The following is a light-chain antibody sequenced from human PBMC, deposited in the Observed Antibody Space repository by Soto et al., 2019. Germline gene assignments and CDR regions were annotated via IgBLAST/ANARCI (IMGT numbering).Light chain of an antibody. CDR1: QSVTSD. Sequence: EIVLAQSPGTLSLSPGERATLSCRASQSVTSDLAWYRQKPGQAPSLLIYAASTRATGIPGRVSGSGSGTEFTLTISSLQSEDFAVYYCQQYNNRPWTFGQGTKVDIK. J-gene: IGKJ1*01. CDR2: AAS. V-gene: IGKV3D-15*01. CDR3: QQYNNRPWT.